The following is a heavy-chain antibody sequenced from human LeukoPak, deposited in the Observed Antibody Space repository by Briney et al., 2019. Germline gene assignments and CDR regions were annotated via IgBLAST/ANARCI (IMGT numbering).Heavy chain of an antibody. V-gene: IGHV4-59*01. D-gene: IGHD3-10*01. Sequence: SETLSLTCTVSGGSISSYYWSWIRQPPGRGLERIGYIYYSGSTNYNPSLKSRVTISVDTSKNQFSLKLSSVTAADTAVYYCARSGSGSHLSLDYWGQGTLVTVSS. CDR1: GGSISSYY. CDR2: IYYSGST. J-gene: IGHJ4*02. CDR3: ARSGSGSHLSLDY.